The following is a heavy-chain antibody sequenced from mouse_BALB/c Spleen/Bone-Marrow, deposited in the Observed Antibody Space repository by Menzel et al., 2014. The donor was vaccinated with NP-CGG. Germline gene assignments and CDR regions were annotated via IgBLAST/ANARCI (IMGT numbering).Heavy chain of an antibody. Sequence: QVQLQQSGAELMKPGASVKISCKATGYTFSSYWIEWVKQRPGRGLEWIGEILPGSGSTNYNEKFKGKATFTADTSSNTAYMQLSSLTSGDSAVYYCARSTGTWDYWGQGTTLTVSS. V-gene: IGHV1-9*01. J-gene: IGHJ2*01. D-gene: IGHD4-1*02. CDR3: ARSTGTWDY. CDR1: GYTFSSYW. CDR2: ILPGSGST.